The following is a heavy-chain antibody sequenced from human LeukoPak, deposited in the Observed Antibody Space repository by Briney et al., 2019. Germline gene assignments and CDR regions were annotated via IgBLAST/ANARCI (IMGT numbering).Heavy chain of an antibody. J-gene: IGHJ6*03. V-gene: IGHV4-34*01. D-gene: IGHD1-26*01. CDR1: GGSFSGYY. Sequence: SETLSLTCAVYGGSFSGYYWSWIRQLPGKGLEWIGEINHSGSTNYNPSLKSRVTISVDTSKNQFSLKLSSVTAADTAVYYCATQWEPQGAVNDPYYYYYYMDVWGKGTTVTVSS. CDR2: INHSGST. CDR3: ATQWEPQGAVNDPYYYYYYMDV.